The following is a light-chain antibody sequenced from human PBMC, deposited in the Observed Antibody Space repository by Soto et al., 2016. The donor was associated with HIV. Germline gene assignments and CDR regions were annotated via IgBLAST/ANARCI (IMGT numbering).Light chain of an antibody. V-gene: IGLV3-21*03. CDR1: DIGSKS. Sequence: ELPQPPSVSVAPGKTARITCGGNDIGSKSVHWYQQKPGQAPVLVVYDDDDRPSGIPERFSGSSSGNTATLTISRVEIGDKADYYCQVWDSSSDHWVFGGGTKLTVL. J-gene: IGLJ3*02. CDR3: QVWDSSSDHWV. CDR2: DDD.